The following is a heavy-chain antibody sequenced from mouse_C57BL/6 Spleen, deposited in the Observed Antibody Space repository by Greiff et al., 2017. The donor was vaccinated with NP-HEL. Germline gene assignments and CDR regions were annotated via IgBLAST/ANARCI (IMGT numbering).Heavy chain of an antibody. D-gene: IGHD1-1*01. Sequence: EVKLMESGPGLVKPSQSLSLTCSVTGYSITSGYYWNWIRQFPGNKLEWMGYISYDGSNNYNPTLKNRISITRDTSKNQFFLKLNSVTTEDTATYYCARQFITTVVAPLDYAMGYWGQGTSVTVSS. J-gene: IGHJ4*01. CDR1: GYSITSGYY. V-gene: IGHV3-6*01. CDR2: ISYDGSN. CDR3: ARQFITTVVAPLDYAMGY.